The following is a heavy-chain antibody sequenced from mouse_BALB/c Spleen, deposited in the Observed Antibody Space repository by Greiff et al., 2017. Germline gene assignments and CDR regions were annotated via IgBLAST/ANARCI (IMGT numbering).Heavy chain of an antibody. Sequence: QVQLQQPGAELVKPGASVKLSCKASGYTFTSYWMHWVKQRPGQGLEWIGEIDPSDSYTNYNQKFKGKATLTADKSSSTAYMQLSSLTSDDSAVYFCARSRDYDEFAYWGQGTLVTVSA. V-gene: IGHV1-69*02. CDR3: ARSRDYDEFAY. CDR2: IDPSDSYT. D-gene: IGHD2-4*01. J-gene: IGHJ3*01. CDR1: GYTFTSYW.